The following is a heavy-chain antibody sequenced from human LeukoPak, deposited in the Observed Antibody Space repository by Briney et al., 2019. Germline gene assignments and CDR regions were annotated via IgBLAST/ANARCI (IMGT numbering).Heavy chain of an antibody. CDR3: ARHAAVGYYYYMDV. Sequence: GSLRLSCAASGFTFSSYWMSWIRQPPGKGLEWIGEINHSGSTNYNPSLKSRVTISVDTSKNQFSLKLSSVTAADTAVYYCARHAAVGYYYYMDVWGKGTTVTVSS. D-gene: IGHD1-26*01. J-gene: IGHJ6*03. V-gene: IGHV4-34*01. CDR2: INHSGST. CDR1: GFTFSSYW.